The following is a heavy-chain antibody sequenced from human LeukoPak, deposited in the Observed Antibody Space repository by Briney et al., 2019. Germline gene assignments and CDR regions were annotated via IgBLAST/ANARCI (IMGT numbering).Heavy chain of an antibody. V-gene: IGHV4-4*07. CDR1: GGSINIYY. D-gene: IGHD3-16*01. CDR3: AKLGGYDSPTWHYDL. J-gene: IGHJ2*01. CDR2: IYTSGST. Sequence: SETLSLTCTVSGGSINIYYWSWIRQPAGKGLEWIGRIYTSGSTHYNPSLKSRVTMSVDTSKNQFSLKLSSVTAADTAVYYCAKLGGYDSPTWHYDLWGRGTLVTVSS.